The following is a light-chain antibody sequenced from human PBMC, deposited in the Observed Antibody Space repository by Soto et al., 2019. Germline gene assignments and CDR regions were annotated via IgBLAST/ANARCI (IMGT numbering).Light chain of an antibody. CDR3: GAWDNSLSARL. CDR2: DDD. V-gene: IGLV1-51*01. CDR1: SSNIGDNF. Sequence: QSVLTQPPSVSAAPGQKGTISCSGRSSNIGDNFVAWYQQLPGAAPQLLIYDDDKRPSGIPDRFSGSKSGTSATLGISGLQTGDEADYYCGAWDNSLSARLFGGGTKLTVL. J-gene: IGLJ2*01.